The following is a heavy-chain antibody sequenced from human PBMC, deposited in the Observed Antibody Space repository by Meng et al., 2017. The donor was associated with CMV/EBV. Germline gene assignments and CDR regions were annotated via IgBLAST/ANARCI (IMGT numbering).Heavy chain of an antibody. J-gene: IGHJ6*02. V-gene: IGHV1-8*01. Sequence: ASVKVSCKASGYTFTSYDINWVRQATGQGLEWMGRMNPNSGNTGYAQKFQGRVTMTRNTSISTAYMELSSLRSEDTAVYYCARPLTGYYQSGMDVWGQGTTVTVSS. CDR1: GYTFTSYD. D-gene: IGHD3-9*01. CDR2: MNPNSGNT. CDR3: ARPLTGYYQSGMDV.